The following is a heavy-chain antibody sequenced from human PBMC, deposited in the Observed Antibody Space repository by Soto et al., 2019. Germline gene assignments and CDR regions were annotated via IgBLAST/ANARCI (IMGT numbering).Heavy chain of an antibody. CDR2: TYYRSKWYN. V-gene: IGHV6-1*01. D-gene: IGHD6-25*01. CDR3: ARGEDSSGSIGSWFDP. Sequence: QSQTLSLTCAISGDSVSSNSAAWNWIRQSPSRGLEWLGRTYYRSKWYNDYAVSVKSRITINPDTSKNQFSLQLNSVTPEDTAVYYCARGEDSSGSIGSWFDPWGQGTLVTVSS. CDR1: GDSVSSNSAA. J-gene: IGHJ5*02.